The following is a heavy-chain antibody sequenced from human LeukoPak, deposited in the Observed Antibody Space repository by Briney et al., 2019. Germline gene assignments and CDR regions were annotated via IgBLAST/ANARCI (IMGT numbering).Heavy chain of an antibody. Sequence: SETLSLTCTVSGGSISSYYWSWIRQPQGKGLEWIGCIYYSGSTNYNPSLKSRVTISVDTSKNQFSLKLSSVTAADTAVYYCARTNDLYYYDSSGSGPLDAFDIWGQGTMVTVSS. J-gene: IGHJ3*02. D-gene: IGHD3-22*01. V-gene: IGHV4-59*01. CDR2: IYYSGST. CDR1: GGSISSYY. CDR3: ARTNDLYYYDSSGSGPLDAFDI.